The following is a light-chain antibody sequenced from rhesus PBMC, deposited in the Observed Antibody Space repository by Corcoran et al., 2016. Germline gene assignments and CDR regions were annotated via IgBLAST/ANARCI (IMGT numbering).Light chain of an antibody. CDR1: QGITND. CDR2: EAS. CDR3: PHYYSTPWT. J-gene: IGKJ1*01. V-gene: IGKV1-25*01. Sequence: DIQMTQSPSSLSASVGDRVTITCRASQGITNDLAWYQQKPGETPKLLIYEASNLQSGIPARFSGSGSGTDFTLTISSLQSEDFATYYCPHYYSTPWTFGQGTKVEIK.